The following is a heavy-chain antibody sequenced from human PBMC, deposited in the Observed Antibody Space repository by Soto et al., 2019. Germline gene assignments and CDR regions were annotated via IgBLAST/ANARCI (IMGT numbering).Heavy chain of an antibody. CDR3: SRGSVLVLMRYDTAYMDV. V-gene: IGHV3-49*01. D-gene: IGHD2-8*01. J-gene: IGHJ6*03. CDR2: IRSKTYGGTT. CDR1: GFTFDDYA. Sequence: DVQLVESGGDLVQPGRSLRLSCTASGFTFDDYAVSWFRQAPGRGLEWVGFIRSKTYGGTTEYAASVKGRFTISSDGSKNIAYLQMNSLKIEDTAVYYSSRGSVLVLMRYDTAYMDVWGKGTTVTVSS.